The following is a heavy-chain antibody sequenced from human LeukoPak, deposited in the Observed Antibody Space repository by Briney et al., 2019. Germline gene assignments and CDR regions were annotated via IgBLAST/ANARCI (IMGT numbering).Heavy chain of an antibody. CDR2: ISSSGDST. Sequence: GGSLRLSCAASGFTFSSYPMYWVRQAPGKGPEYLSAISSSGDSTYYANSVKGRFTISRDNSKNTLYLQMGSLRPEDMAVYYCARRLPAYYYYGMDVWGQGTTVTVSS. D-gene: IGHD2-15*01. CDR1: GFTFSSYP. CDR3: ARRLPAYYYYGMDV. V-gene: IGHV3-64*01. J-gene: IGHJ6*02.